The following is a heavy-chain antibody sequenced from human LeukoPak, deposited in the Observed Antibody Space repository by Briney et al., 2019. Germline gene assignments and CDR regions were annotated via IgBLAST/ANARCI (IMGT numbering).Heavy chain of an antibody. CDR1: GFTFSTYS. D-gene: IGHD4-23*01. Sequence: GGSLRLSCSASGFTFSTYSMNWVRQAPGKGLVWVAVIWYDGSNPGYADSVKGRFTISRDNSKNTLYLQMNSLRAEDTAVYYCAKDLCSTVVTPLCWYFDLWGRGTLVTVSS. V-gene: IGHV3-30*02. CDR3: AKDLCSTVVTPLCWYFDL. CDR2: IWYDGSNP. J-gene: IGHJ2*01.